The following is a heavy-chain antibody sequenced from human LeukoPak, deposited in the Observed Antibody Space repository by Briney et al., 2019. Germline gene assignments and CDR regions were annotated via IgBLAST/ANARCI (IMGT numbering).Heavy chain of an antibody. CDR1: GFTFSSYS. J-gene: IGHJ4*02. D-gene: IGHD1-26*01. Sequence: GGSLRLSCAASGFTFSSYSMNWVRQAPGKGLEWVSYISSSSSTICYADSVKGRFTISRDNAKNSLYLQMNSLRAEDTAVYYCARALGATDYWGQGTLVTVSS. CDR2: ISSSSSTI. V-gene: IGHV3-48*04. CDR3: ARALGATDY.